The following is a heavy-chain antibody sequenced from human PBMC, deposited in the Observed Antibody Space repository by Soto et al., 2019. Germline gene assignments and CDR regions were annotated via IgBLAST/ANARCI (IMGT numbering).Heavy chain of an antibody. Sequence: PVGSLRLSCAASGFTFSSYAMHWVRQAPGKGLEWVAVISYDGSNKYYADSVKGRFTIPRDNSKNTLYLQMNSLRAEDTAVYYCAREEHGLLWFGDLPDWGQGTLVTVSS. CDR3: AREEHGLLWFGDLPD. CDR2: ISYDGSNK. J-gene: IGHJ4*02. D-gene: IGHD3-10*01. V-gene: IGHV3-30-3*01. CDR1: GFTFSSYA.